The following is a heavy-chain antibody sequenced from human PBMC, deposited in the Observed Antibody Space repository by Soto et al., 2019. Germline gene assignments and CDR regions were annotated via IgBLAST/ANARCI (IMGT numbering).Heavy chain of an antibody. V-gene: IGHV4-39*01. CDR1: GGSISSNSHY. J-gene: IGHJ5*02. D-gene: IGHD3-3*01. Sequence: SETLSLTCTVTGGSISSNSHYWGWIRQPPGKGLEWIGSIHYGGNTHHNLSLKSRVTISVDTSKNQLSLKLTSVTAADTAVFYCARQTAEAFRSGRYMHNWFDPWGQGTLVTVSS. CDR3: ARQTAEAFRSGRYMHNWFDP. CDR2: IHYGGNT.